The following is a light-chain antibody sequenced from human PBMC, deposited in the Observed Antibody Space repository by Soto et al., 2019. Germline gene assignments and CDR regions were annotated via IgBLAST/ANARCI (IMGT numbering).Light chain of an antibody. CDR2: DAS. CDR3: QKCDYLPI. V-gene: IGKV1-33*01. Sequence: DIQMTQSPSSLSASVGDRVTITCQASHDITSYLNWYQHKTGKAPKLLIYDASILEAGVPSRFSGSGSGTHFPFTISSLQPEDVATYYCQKCDYLPIFGPGTTVDFK. J-gene: IGKJ3*01. CDR1: HDITSY.